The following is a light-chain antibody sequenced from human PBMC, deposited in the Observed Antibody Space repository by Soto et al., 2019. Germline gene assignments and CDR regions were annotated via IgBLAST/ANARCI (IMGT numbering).Light chain of an antibody. CDR2: GNI. V-gene: IGLV1-40*01. Sequence: QSVLTQPPSVSGAPGQRVTISCTGSSSNIGAGYDVHWYQQLPGTAPKLLIYGNINRPSGVPDRFSGSKSGTSASLAITGLQAEDEAAYYCQSYDISLSGVFGTGTKLTVL. J-gene: IGLJ1*01. CDR3: QSYDISLSGV. CDR1: SSNIGAGYD.